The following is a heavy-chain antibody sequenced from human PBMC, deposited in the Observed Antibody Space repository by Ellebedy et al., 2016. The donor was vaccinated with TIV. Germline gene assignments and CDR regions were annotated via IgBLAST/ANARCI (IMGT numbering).Heavy chain of an antibody. D-gene: IGHD1-1*01. CDR2: MYHSGST. CDR1: GGSISSGGYS. Sequence: SETLSLXXTVSGGSISSGGYSWNWIRQPPGKGLEWIGNMYHSGSTYYNPSFKSRVSTSVDRSKNQFSLKLTSVTTADTAVYYCARDSTGTVSFDYWGQGILVTVSS. V-gene: IGHV4-30-2*01. J-gene: IGHJ4*02. CDR3: ARDSTGTVSFDY.